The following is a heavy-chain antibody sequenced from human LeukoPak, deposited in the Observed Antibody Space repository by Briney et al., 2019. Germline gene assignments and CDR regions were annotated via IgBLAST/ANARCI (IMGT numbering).Heavy chain of an antibody. D-gene: IGHD6-13*01. CDR2: INHSGST. J-gene: IGHJ5*02. CDR1: GGSFSGYY. V-gene: IGHV4-34*01. Sequence: PSETLSLTCAVYGGSFSGYYWSWIRQPPGKGLEWIGEINHSGSTNYNPSLKSRVTISVDTSKNQFSLKLSSVTAADTAVYYCVILSGGSRGWFDPWGQGTLVTVSS. CDR3: VILSGGSRGWFDP.